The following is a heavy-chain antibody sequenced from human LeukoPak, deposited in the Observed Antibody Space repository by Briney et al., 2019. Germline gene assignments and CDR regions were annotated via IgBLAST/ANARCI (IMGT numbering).Heavy chain of an antibody. CDR2: VYYTGTT. Sequence: SETLSLTCTVSAGAISNSSSYWGWIRQPPGKGLEWIGTVYYTGTTYYNPSLKSRLTISVDSSKNQLSLKLTSMTAADTAVFYCATAYSGSYYYFDYWGQGTLVTVSS. CDR1: AGAISNSSSY. J-gene: IGHJ4*02. D-gene: IGHD1-26*01. CDR3: ATAYSGSYYYFDY. V-gene: IGHV4-39*01.